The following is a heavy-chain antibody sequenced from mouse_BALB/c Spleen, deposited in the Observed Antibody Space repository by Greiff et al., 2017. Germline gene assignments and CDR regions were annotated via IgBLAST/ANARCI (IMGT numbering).Heavy chain of an antibody. D-gene: IGHD1-1*01. CDR3: TRSYLFDY. Sequence: QVQLKESGAELVKPGASVKLSCKASGYTFTSYYMYWVKQRPGQGLEWIGEINPSNGGTNFNEKFKSKATLTVDKSSSTAYMQLSSLTSEDSAVYYCTRSYLFDYWGQGTTLTVSS. CDR1: GYTFTSYY. V-gene: IGHV1S81*02. CDR2: INPSNGGT. J-gene: IGHJ2*01.